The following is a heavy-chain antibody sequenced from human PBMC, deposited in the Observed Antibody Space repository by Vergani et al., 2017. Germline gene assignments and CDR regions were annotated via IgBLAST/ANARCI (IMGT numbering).Heavy chain of an antibody. J-gene: IGHJ6*02. CDR2: IYYSGST. CDR3: ARVGVVRGVSYYYYYYGMDV. D-gene: IGHD3-10*01. Sequence: QVQLQESGPGLVKPSQTLSLTCTVSGGSISSGDYYWSWIRQPPGKGLEWIGYIYYSGSTYYNPSLKSRVTISVDTSKNQFSLKLSSVTAADTAVYYCARVGVVRGVSYYYYYYGMDVWGQVTTVTVSS. V-gene: IGHV4-30-4*08. CDR1: GGSISSGDYY.